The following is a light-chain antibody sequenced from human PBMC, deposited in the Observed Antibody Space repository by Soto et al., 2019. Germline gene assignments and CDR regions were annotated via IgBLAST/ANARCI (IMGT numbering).Light chain of an antibody. J-gene: IGKJ4*01. CDR3: QHYGSSPRT. CDR1: QTVSSSH. Sequence: EIVLTQSPGTLSLSPGERATLSCRASQTVSSSHLAWYQQKPGQAPNLLIYGASSRATGIPDRFSGSGSGKDFTLTISRLEPEDFAVYYCQHYGSSPRTFGGGTKVEIK. V-gene: IGKV3-20*01. CDR2: GAS.